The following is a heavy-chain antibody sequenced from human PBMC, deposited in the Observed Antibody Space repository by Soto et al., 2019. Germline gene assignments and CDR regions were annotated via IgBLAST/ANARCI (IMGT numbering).Heavy chain of an antibody. CDR1: GFTFSGYG. Sequence: QVQLVESGGGVVQPGTSLRLSCVASGFTFSGYGMNWVRQAPGKGLEWVGVIWYDGGNQYYADSVKGRFTISRENSKNTLYLQMNSLRAEDTAVYYCARVLDYYGSGTFGEGACDYWGQGTQVTVSS. V-gene: IGHV3-33*01. J-gene: IGHJ4*02. D-gene: IGHD3-10*01. CDR2: IWYDGGNQ. CDR3: ARVLDYYGSGTFGEGACDY.